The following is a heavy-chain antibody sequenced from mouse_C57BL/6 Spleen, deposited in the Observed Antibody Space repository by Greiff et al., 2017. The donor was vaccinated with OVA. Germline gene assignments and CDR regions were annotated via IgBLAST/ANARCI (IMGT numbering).Heavy chain of an antibody. CDR1: GYSITSGYY. CDR2: ISYDGSN. CDR3: ARGMAGSSPHWYFDV. Sequence: EVKLMESGPGLVKPSQSLSLTCSVTGYSITSGYYWNWIRQFPGNKLEWMGYISYDGSNNYNPSLKNRISITRDTSKNQFFLKLNSVTTEDTATYYGARGMAGSSPHWYFDVWGTGTTVTVSS. V-gene: IGHV3-6*01. D-gene: IGHD1-1*01. J-gene: IGHJ1*03.